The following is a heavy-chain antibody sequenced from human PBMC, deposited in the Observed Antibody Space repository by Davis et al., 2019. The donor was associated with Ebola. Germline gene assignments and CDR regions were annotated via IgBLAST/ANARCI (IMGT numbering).Heavy chain of an antibody. CDR3: AKDHYQLFDS. Sequence: GESLKISCAASGFTFSSNPMNWVRQAPGKGLEWVAVISYDGSIKYYADSVKGRFTISRDGSKNTLYLQMNTLRAEDTAVYYCAKDHYQLFDSWGQGTLVTVS. D-gene: IGHD2-2*01. V-gene: IGHV3-30*18. CDR2: ISYDGSIK. J-gene: IGHJ4*02. CDR1: GFTFSSNP.